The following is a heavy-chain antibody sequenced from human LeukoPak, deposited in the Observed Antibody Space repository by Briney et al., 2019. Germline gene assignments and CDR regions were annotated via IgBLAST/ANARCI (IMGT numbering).Heavy chain of an antibody. CDR2: ISSSGSTI. J-gene: IGHJ4*02. CDR3: AKSYSSGWYYFDY. V-gene: IGHV3-11*01. D-gene: IGHD6-19*01. Sequence: GGSLRLSCAASGFTFSDYYMSWLRQAPGKGLGWVSYISSSGSTIYYADPVKGRFTISRDNSKNTLYLQMNSLRAEDTAVYYCAKSYSSGWYYFDYWGQGTLVTVSS. CDR1: GFTFSDYY.